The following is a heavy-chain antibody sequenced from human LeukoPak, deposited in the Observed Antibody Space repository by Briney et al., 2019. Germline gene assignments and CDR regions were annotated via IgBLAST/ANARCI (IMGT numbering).Heavy chain of an antibody. CDR1: GYAFTTYY. Sequence: ASVKVSCKASGYAFTTYYIHWVRQAPGQGLEWMGIINPSAGTTTYAQKFQGRVTMTRDTSTTTVYMRLTSLTSEDTAVYYCARTTDFDYWGQGTLVIVSS. J-gene: IGHJ4*02. CDR3: ARTTDFDY. CDR2: INPSAGTT. D-gene: IGHD1-1*01. V-gene: IGHV1-46*01.